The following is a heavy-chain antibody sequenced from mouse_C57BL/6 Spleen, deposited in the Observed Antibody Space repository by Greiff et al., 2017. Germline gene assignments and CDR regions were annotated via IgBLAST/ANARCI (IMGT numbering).Heavy chain of an antibody. D-gene: IGHD2-1*01. Sequence: EVRLEGSGGGLVQPEGSMKPSWVPSGFTFGNSWMNWARRSPEKGLEWVAQIRLKSDNYATHYAGSVKGRFTISRDDSKSSVYLQMNNLRAEDTGIYYCTVYGNYGVYAMDYWGQGTSVTVSS. J-gene: IGHJ4*01. CDR3: TVYGNYGVYAMDY. CDR1: GFTFGNSW. CDR2: IRLKSDNYAT. V-gene: IGHV6-3*01.